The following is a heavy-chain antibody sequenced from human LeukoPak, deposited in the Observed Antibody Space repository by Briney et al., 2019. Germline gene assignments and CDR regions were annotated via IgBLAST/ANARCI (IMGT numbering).Heavy chain of an antibody. CDR1: GFTLNNYG. V-gene: IGHV3-33*05. CDR2: ISYVGSDK. J-gene: IGHJ4*02. CDR3: ATGRPRDTVLVPVPTFDY. Sequence: GGSLRLSCAASGFTLNNYGMRGFRQGPGKGLEGVAAISYVGSDKYYADSVRGRFTISRDSSKNTLYLQMDSLGADDTAVYYCATGRPRDTVLVPVPTFDYSGEGALVTDSS. D-gene: IGHD5-18*01.